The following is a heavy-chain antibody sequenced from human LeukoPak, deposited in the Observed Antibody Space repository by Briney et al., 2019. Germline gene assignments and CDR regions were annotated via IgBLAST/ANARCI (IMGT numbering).Heavy chain of an antibody. V-gene: IGHV6-1*01. D-gene: IGHD2-15*01. Sequence: SQTLSLTCAISRDSVSSTTSAWNWPRQSPSRGLEWLGRTYYRSKWYNDYAVSVKSRIAINPDTSKNQFSLQLNSVTPEDTAVYYCARNCGTGDTGCSHWAQGTLVTVSS. CDR1: RDSVSSTTSA. J-gene: IGHJ4*02. CDR3: ARNCGTGDTGCSH. CDR2: TYYRSKWYN.